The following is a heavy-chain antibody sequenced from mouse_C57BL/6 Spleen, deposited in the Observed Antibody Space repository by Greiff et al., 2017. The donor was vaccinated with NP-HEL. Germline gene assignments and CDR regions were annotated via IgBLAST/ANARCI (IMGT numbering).Heavy chain of an antibody. J-gene: IGHJ2*01. Sequence: VQLQQSGPELVKPGASVKISCKASGYAFSSSWMNWVKQRPGKGLEWIGRIYPGDGDTNYNGKFKGKATLTADKSSSTAYLQRSSLTSEDSAVYFCARGGKGFDYWGQGTTLTVSS. CDR3: ARGGKGFDY. V-gene: IGHV1-82*01. CDR1: GYAFSSSW. D-gene: IGHD1-3*01. CDR2: IYPGDGDT.